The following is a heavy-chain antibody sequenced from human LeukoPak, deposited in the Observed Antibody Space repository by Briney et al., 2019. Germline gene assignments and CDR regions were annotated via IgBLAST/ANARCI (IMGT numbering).Heavy chain of an antibody. CDR1: GWSFNDYY. Sequence: SETLSLTCAVSGWSFNDYYWNWIRPPPGKGLEWIGEINARGDTNYNPSLKSRVTISVDTSKKQFSLRLTSMIAADTALYYCARGQVPAARGYNWFDPWGQGTLVTVSS. CDR2: INARGDT. CDR3: ARGQVPAARGYNWFDP. V-gene: IGHV4-34*01. D-gene: IGHD2-2*01. J-gene: IGHJ5*02.